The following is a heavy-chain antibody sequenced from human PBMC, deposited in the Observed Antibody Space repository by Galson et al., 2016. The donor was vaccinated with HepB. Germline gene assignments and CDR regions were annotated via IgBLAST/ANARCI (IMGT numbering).Heavy chain of an antibody. CDR1: GFTFSSYW. CDR2: IKTDGSAT. D-gene: IGHD3-3*01. V-gene: IGHV3-74*01. Sequence: SLRLSCAASGFTFSSYWMHWVRQAPGKGLVWVSQIKTDGSATDYADSVKGRFTVSRDNAKNTLYLQMNSLRAEDTALYYCARAREWTYFFDYWGQGTLVTVSS. CDR3: ARAREWTYFFDY. J-gene: IGHJ4*02.